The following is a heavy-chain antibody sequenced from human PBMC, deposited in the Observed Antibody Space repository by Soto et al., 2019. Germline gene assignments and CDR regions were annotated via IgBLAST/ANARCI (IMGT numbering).Heavy chain of an antibody. D-gene: IGHD5-18*01. CDR2: ISAYNGNT. V-gene: IGHV1-18*01. CDR3: ARDRIQLWPNHKGMEV. Sequence: ASVKISCKASGYTFTSYGISWVRQAPGQGLEWMGWISAYNGNTNYAQKLQGRVTMTTDTSTSTAYMELRSLRSDDTAVYYCARDRIQLWPNHKGMEVWGQGTKVTVSS. J-gene: IGHJ6*02. CDR1: GYTFTSYG.